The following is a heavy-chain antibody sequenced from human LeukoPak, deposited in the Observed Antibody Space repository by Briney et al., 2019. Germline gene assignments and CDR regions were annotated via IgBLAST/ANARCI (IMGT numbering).Heavy chain of an antibody. CDR3: ARGRSSGYYCIFDY. CDR2: IIPIFGTA. CDR1: GGTFSSYT. D-gene: IGHD3-22*01. J-gene: IGHJ4*02. V-gene: IGHV1-69*05. Sequence: SVKVSCKASGGTFSSYTISWVRQAPGQGLEWMGRIIPIFGTANYAQKFQGRVTITTDESTSTAYMELSSLRSEDTAVYYCARGRSSGYYCIFDYWGQGTLVTVSS.